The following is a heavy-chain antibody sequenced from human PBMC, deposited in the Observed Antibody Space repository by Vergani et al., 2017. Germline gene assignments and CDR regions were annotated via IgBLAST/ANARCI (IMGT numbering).Heavy chain of an antibody. Sequence: QITLKESGPVLVKPTETLTLTCTVSGFSLSNARMGVSWIRQPPGKALEWLAHIFSNDEKSYSTSLKSRLTISKDTSKSQVVLTMTNMDPVDTATYYCARIRGGWNTYYYYGMDVWGQGTTVTVSS. CDR3: ARIRGGWNTYYYYGMDV. CDR2: IFSNDEK. CDR1: GFSLSNARMG. J-gene: IGHJ6*02. V-gene: IGHV2-26*01. D-gene: IGHD6-19*01.